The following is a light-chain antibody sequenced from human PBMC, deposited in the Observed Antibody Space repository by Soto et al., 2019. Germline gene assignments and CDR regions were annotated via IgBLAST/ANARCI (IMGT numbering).Light chain of an antibody. CDR1: QRVSRNF. J-gene: IGKJ1*01. Sequence: EIVLTQSPGTLSLSPGERATLSCRASQRVSRNFLACYQQNPGQAPRPLIYAASSRATVMPDRFSGSGSGTDFTLTISGLEPEDFAVYYCQQYDISPWTFGQGTKVEIK. CDR2: AAS. CDR3: QQYDISPWT. V-gene: IGKV3-20*01.